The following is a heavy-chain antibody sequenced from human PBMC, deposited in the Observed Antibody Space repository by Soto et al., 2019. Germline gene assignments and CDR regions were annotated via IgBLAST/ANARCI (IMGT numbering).Heavy chain of an antibody. CDR1: GGSISGYY. CDR2: VYYSGST. D-gene: IGHD5-12*01. Sequence: SETLSLTCTLSGGSISGYYWSWIRQPPGKGLEWIGYVYYSGSTKYNPSLESRVTISVDMSNNQFSLMLTSVTAADTAVYYCAKYRRTDAEGYRLDFWGQGTLVTV. CDR3: AKYRRTDAEGYRLDF. J-gene: IGHJ4*02. V-gene: IGHV4-59*01.